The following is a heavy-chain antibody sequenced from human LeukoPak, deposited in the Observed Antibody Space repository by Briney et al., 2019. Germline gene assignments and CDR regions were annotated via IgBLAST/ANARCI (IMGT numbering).Heavy chain of an antibody. CDR2: ISAYNGNT. CDR3: AREMTTAAGTVGWFDP. V-gene: IGHV1-18*01. CDR1: GYTFTSYG. D-gene: IGHD6-13*01. J-gene: IGHJ5*02. Sequence: GASVKVSCKASGYTFTSYGISWVRQAPGQGLEWMGWISAYNGNTNYAQKLQGRVTMTTDTSTSTAYMELRSLRSDDTAVYYCAREMTTAAGTVGWFDPWGQGTLVTVSS.